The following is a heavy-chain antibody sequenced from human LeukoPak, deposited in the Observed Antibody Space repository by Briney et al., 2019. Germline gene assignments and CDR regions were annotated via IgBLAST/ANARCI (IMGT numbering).Heavy chain of an antibody. J-gene: IGHJ6*03. CDR1: GGTFSSYA. CDR3: ARGRAVTTRGLSYYYYMDV. D-gene: IGHD4-11*01. V-gene: IGHV1-69*05. Sequence: SVKVSCKASGGTFSSYAISWVRQAPGQGLEWMGGIIPIFGTANYAQKFQGRVTITTDESTSTAYMELSSLRFEDTAVYYCARGRAVTTRGLSYYYYMDVWGKGTTVTVSS. CDR2: IIPIFGTA.